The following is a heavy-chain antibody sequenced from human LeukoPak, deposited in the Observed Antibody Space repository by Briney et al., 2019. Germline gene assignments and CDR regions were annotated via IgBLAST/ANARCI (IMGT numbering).Heavy chain of an antibody. Sequence: GGSLRLSCAASGFTFSSYEINWVRQAPGKGLEWVSYISSSGNTIYYADSVKGRFTISRDNAKNSLYLQMNSLRAEDTAVYYCARQMYYDFWSGYSTFDYWGRGTLVTVSS. J-gene: IGHJ4*02. CDR2: ISSSGNTI. V-gene: IGHV3-48*03. CDR3: ARQMYYDFWSGYSTFDY. CDR1: GFTFSSYE. D-gene: IGHD3-3*01.